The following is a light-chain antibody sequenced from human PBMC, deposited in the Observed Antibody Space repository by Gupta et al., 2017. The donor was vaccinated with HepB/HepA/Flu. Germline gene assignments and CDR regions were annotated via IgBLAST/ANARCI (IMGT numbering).Light chain of an antibody. J-gene: IGKJ4*01. Sequence: DIQMTQSPSSLSASVGDRVTITCQASQDISRSLNWYQQKPGKAPNLLIYEASKLEIGVPSRFSGSGSGTDFTFTISSLQPEDIATYYCQQNDTVPLTFGGGTXVEIK. CDR1: QDISRS. CDR2: EAS. CDR3: QQNDTVPLT. V-gene: IGKV1-33*01.